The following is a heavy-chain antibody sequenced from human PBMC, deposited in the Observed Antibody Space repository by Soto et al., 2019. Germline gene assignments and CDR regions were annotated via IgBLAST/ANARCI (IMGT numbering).Heavy chain of an antibody. CDR1: GFTVSSNF. CDR2: IYSDGST. V-gene: IGHV3-66*01. Sequence: EVQLVVSGGGLVQPGGSLRLSCAASGFTVSSNFMRWVRQAPGKGLEWVSIIYSDGSTYYADSVKGRFTSSRDNSKNTQYLQMIGLRAEEAAEYDVSCRGSPFGAMDVWGQGTMVTVSS. CDR3: SCRGSPFGAMDV. D-gene: IGHD1-1*01. J-gene: IGHJ6*02.